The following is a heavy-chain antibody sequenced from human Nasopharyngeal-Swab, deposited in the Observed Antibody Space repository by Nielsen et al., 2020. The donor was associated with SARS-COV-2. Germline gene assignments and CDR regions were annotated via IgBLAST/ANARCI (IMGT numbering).Heavy chain of an antibody. CDR2: ISYDGTDK. J-gene: IGHJ5*02. D-gene: IGHD1-14*01. V-gene: IGHV3-30*02. CDR3: AKYNGDNRFDP. CDR1: GFTFGGYG. Sequence: GESLKISCAASGFTFGGYGMHWVRQAPGKGLQWVAFISYDGTDKYYADSVKGRFAISRDNSKNTVYLQMNSLRAEDMALYYCAKYNGDNRFDPWGQGTLVTVSS.